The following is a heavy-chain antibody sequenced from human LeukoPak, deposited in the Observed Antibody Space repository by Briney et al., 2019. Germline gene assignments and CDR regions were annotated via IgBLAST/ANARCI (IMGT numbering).Heavy chain of an antibody. CDR3: AEEGYDLSYDY. Sequence: GGSLRLSCAASGFTFSSYWMSWVRQAPGKGLEWVANIKQDGSEKYYVDSVKGRFTISRDNAKNSLYLQMNSLRAEDTAVYYCAEEGYDLSYDYWGQGTLVTVSS. CDR2: IKQDGSEK. J-gene: IGHJ4*02. CDR1: GFTFSSYW. D-gene: IGHD3-3*01. V-gene: IGHV3-7*01.